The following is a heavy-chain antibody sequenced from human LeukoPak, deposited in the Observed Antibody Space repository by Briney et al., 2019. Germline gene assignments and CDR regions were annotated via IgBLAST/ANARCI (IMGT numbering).Heavy chain of an antibody. J-gene: IGHJ5*02. CDR1: GGSISSGGYS. D-gene: IGHD6-6*01. CDR3: ARGPSSSNWFDP. Sequence: SQTLSLTCAVSGGSISSGGYSWSWIRQPPGKGLEWIGYIYHSGSTYYNPSLKSRVTISVDGSKNQFSLKLSSVTAADTAVYYCARGPSSSNWFDPWGQGTLVTVSS. V-gene: IGHV4-30-2*01. CDR2: IYHSGST.